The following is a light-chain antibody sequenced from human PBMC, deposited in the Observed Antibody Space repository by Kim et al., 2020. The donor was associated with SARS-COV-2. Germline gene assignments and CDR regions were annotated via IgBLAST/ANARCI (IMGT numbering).Light chain of an antibody. CDR1: PDISNY. Sequence: ASVGARVTITCRASPDISNYLAWFQLKPGKAPKLLIYAASALQPGVPSRFSGSGSGTDFTLTVTSLQPEDVATYYCQKCDSAPWTFGQGTKVDIK. CDR3: QKCDSAPWT. J-gene: IGKJ1*01. CDR2: AAS. V-gene: IGKV1-27*01.